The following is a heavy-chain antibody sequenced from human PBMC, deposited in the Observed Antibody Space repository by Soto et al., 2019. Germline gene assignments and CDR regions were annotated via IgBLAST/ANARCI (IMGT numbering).Heavy chain of an antibody. CDR2: IYWDDDK. CDR3: AHVYGGYDNFNY. D-gene: IGHD5-12*01. J-gene: IGHJ4*02. V-gene: IGHV2-5*02. CDR1: GFSLSTSGVG. Sequence: QITLKESDPTLVKPTHTLTLNCTFSGFSLSTSGVGVDCIRQPPGKALEWLALIYWDDDKRYSPSQKSRLTINKDTSKNQVVLTMTNMDPVYTATDDCAHVYGGYDNFNYWGQGTLVTVSS.